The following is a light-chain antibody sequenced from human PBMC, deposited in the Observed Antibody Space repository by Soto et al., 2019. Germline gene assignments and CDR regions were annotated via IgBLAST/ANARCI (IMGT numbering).Light chain of an antibody. J-gene: IGKJ2*01. CDR1: ESVSTN. V-gene: IGKV3-15*01. CDR3: QQYNNWPPYT. Sequence: EIEMTQSPATLSLAPGERVTLSCRASESVSTNLAWYQQKAGQAPRLLIYGASTRATGIPARFSGSGSGTEFTLTISSLQSEDFAVYYCQQYNNWPPYTFGQGTKLEIK. CDR2: GAS.